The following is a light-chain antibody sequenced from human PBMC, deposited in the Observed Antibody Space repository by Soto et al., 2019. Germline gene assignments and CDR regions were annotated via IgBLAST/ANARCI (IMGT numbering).Light chain of an antibody. J-gene: IGLJ2*01. Sequence: QSALTQPASVSGSPGQSITISCTGTSSDVGGYNYVSWYQQHPGKAPKLMIYDVSNRPSGVSNRFSGSKSGNTASLTISGLQAEYEADYYCSSYTSSFVFGGGTKLTVL. CDR2: DVS. CDR3: SSYTSSFV. CDR1: SSDVGGYNY. V-gene: IGLV2-14*01.